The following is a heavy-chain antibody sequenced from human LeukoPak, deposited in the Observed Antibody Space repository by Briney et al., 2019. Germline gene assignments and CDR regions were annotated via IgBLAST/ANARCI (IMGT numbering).Heavy chain of an antibody. V-gene: IGHV5-10-1*01. Sequence: GESLQISCKGSGCSFTSYWISWVRQMPGRGLEWMGRIDPSDSYTNYSPSFQGHVTISADKSISTAYLQWSSLKASDTAMYYCARHRGDPYYYYGMDVWGQGTTVTVSS. J-gene: IGHJ6*02. CDR1: GCSFTSYW. CDR2: IDPSDSYT. D-gene: IGHD2-21*02. CDR3: ARHRGDPYYYYGMDV.